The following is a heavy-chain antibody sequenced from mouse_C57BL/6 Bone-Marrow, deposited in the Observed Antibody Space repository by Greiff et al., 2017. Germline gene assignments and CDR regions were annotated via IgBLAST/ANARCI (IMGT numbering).Heavy chain of an antibody. D-gene: IGHD1-1*01. V-gene: IGHV1-85*01. Sequence: VQLQQSGPEQVKPGASVKLSCKASGYTFTSYDINWVQQRPGQGLELIGWIYPRDGSTKYNEQFEGQATLTVDTSSSTAYMELHSLTSEDSAVYFCARDYGSSYWYFDVWGTGTTVTVSS. CDR3: ARDYGSSYWYFDV. CDR2: IYPRDGST. CDR1: GYTFTSYD. J-gene: IGHJ1*03.